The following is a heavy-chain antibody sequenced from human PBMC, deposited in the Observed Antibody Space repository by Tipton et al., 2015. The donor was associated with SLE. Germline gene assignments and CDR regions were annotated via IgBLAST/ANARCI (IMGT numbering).Heavy chain of an antibody. J-gene: IGHJ5*02. Sequence: GLVKPSQTLSLTCTVSGGSIRSGGYHWTWIRQHPGKGLEWIGYINYSGNTYYNPSLKSRVIISVDTSENHFSLKLSSVTAADTAVYYCATMIGGRGRFGPWGQGTLVTVSS. V-gene: IGHV4-31*02. CDR3: ATMIGGRGRFGP. CDR2: INYSGNT. D-gene: IGHD3-22*01. CDR1: GGSIRSGGYH.